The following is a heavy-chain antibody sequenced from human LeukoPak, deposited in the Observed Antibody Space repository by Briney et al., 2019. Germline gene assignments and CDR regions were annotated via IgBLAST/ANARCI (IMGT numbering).Heavy chain of an antibody. J-gene: IGHJ3*02. CDR3: ARGLSHRLLWVGESPGGAFDI. Sequence: ASVKVSCKASGYTFTGYYMHWVRQAPGQGLEWMGWINPNSGGTNYAQKFQGRVTMTRDMSTSTVYMELSSLRSEDTAVYYCARGLSHRLLWVGESPGGAFDIWGQGTMVTVSS. V-gene: IGHV1-2*02. CDR1: GYTFTGYY. CDR2: INPNSGGT. D-gene: IGHD3-10*01.